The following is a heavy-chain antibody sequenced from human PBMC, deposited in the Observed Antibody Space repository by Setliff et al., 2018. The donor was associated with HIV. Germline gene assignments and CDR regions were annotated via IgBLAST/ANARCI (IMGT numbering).Heavy chain of an antibody. CDR3: ARMSISASVYFDY. V-gene: IGHV4-30-4*08. J-gene: IGHJ4*02. CDR2: IYYTGDT. Sequence: SETLSLTCSVSGGSITNGDHYWAWIRQSPGKGLEWIGYIYYTGDTYYSSSFESRVVIPLDTSNNQFSLRVRSVTAAYTALYFCARMSISASVYFDYWGQGTLVTVSS. D-gene: IGHD2-2*01. CDR1: GGSITNGDHY.